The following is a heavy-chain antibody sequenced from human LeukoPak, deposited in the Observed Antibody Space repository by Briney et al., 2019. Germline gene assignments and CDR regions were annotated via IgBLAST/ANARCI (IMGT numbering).Heavy chain of an antibody. D-gene: IGHD4-17*01. CDR2: IGAGGTDT. Sequence: PGGSLRLSCAVSGFSLSSYATAWVRQAPGKGLESVSGIGAGGTDTSYAAAVKGRLTISTEQSKLLLYLQMNSLRAEDTALYHCAKDLTYGDGRWEFDLWGQGTLVTVSS. V-gene: IGHV3-23*01. J-gene: IGHJ5*02. CDR1: GFSLSSYA. CDR3: AKDLTYGDGRWEFDL.